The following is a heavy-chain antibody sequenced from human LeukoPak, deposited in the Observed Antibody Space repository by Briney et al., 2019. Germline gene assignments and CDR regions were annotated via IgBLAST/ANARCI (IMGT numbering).Heavy chain of an antibody. J-gene: IGHJ4*02. CDR3: TRAGPRRDGYNSDY. D-gene: IGHD5-24*01. Sequence: PGGPLRLPCAPSGFPFRSYRITWVRQAPGRERNGVHSFRFTGSYIYYADSVKGRFTISRDDAKNLLSLQMISLRVEDTAVYYCTRAGPRRDGYNSDYWGQGTLVTVSS. V-gene: IGHV3-21*01. CDR2: FRFTGSYI. CDR1: GFPFRSYR.